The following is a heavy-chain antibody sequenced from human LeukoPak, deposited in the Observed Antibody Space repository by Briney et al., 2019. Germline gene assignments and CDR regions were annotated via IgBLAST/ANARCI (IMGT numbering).Heavy chain of an antibody. CDR3: AREYSYGSFFDY. V-gene: IGHV4-34*01. CDR1: GGSFSGYY. J-gene: IGHJ4*02. Sequence: SETLSLTCAVYGGSFSGYYWSWIRQPPGKGLEWIGEINHSGSTNYNPSLKSRVTISVDTSKNQFSLKLSSVTAADTAVYYCAREYSYGSFFDYWGQGTLVLVSS. CDR2: INHSGST. D-gene: IGHD5-18*01.